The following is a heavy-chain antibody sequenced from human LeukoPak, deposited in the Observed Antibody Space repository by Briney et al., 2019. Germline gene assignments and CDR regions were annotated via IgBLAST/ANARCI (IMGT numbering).Heavy chain of an antibody. D-gene: IGHD3-9*01. CDR1: GDTFSKYA. J-gene: IGHJ4*02. V-gene: IGHV1-69*05. CDR2: IVPVFGTP. CDR3: ASRFTTSRHFDWDVDY. Sequence: SVKVSCKASGDTFSKYAITWVRQAPGQGLEWMGNIVPVFGTPIYAQKFQGRVTITTDESRTTAYMELSSLRSEDTALYYCASRFTTSRHFDWDVDYWGQGTLLTVSS.